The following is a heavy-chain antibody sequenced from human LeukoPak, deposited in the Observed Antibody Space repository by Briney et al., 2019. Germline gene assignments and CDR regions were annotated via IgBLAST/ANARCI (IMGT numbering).Heavy chain of an antibody. CDR1: GGSFSGYY. Sequence: SETLSLTCAVYGGSFSGYYWSWIRQPPGKGLEWIGEINHSGSTNYNPSLKSRVTISVNTSKNQFSLKLSSVTAADTAVYYCARARTLLWFGELFFWGQGTLVTVSS. CDR3: ARARTLLWFGELFF. D-gene: IGHD3-10*01. V-gene: IGHV4-34*01. CDR2: INHSGST. J-gene: IGHJ4*02.